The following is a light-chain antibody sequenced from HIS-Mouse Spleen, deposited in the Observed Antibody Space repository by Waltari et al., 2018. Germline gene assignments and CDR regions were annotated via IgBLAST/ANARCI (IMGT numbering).Light chain of an antibody. Sequence: QSALTQPASVSGSPGQSITIPCTGTSSDVGGYNYFSRYQQHPGKAPKLMLYDVSNRPSGVSNRFSGSKSGNTASLTISGLQAEDEADYYCSSYTSSSTYVFGTGTKVTVL. CDR1: SSDVGGYNY. CDR2: DVS. CDR3: SSYTSSSTYV. J-gene: IGLJ1*01. V-gene: IGLV2-14*03.